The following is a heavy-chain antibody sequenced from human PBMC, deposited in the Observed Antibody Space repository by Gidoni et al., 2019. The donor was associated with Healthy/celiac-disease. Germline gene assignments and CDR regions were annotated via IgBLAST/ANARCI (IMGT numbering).Heavy chain of an antibody. CDR3: AGESFGVVNFDYYGMDG. CDR2: ISGRRGST. Sequence: EVQLLESGGAWVRPGGSLRLSFAASAFPFTSYAMSWVRQAPGKGWGWVSAISGRRGSTYYADSVKGRFTISRDNSKNTLYLQMNSLRAEDTAVYYWAGESFGVVNFDYYGMDGWGQGTTVTVSS. D-gene: IGHD3-3*01. CDR1: AFPFTSYA. V-gene: IGHV3-23*01. J-gene: IGHJ6*02.